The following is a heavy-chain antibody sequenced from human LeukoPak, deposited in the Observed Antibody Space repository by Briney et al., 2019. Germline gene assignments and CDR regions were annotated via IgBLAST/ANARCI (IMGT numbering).Heavy chain of an antibody. J-gene: IGHJ4*02. Sequence: GGSLRLSCATSGFTFNNYNMNWVRQAPGRALEWVSSITSSGTYIFYADSVKGRFTISRDNAKNSLYLQMNSLGPEDTAVYYCTTDGVGIVGATYDYWGQGTLVTVSS. D-gene: IGHD1-26*01. CDR3: TTDGVGIVGATYDY. CDR2: ITSSGTYI. V-gene: IGHV3-21*01. CDR1: GFTFNNYN.